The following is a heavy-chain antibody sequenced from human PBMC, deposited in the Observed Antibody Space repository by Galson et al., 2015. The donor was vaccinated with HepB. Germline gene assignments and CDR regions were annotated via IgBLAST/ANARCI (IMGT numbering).Heavy chain of an antibody. CDR1: GFTFSSYS. J-gene: IGHJ4*02. CDR3: ARGLVQGVVVPYYFDY. D-gene: IGHD2-15*01. Sequence: SLRLSCAASGFTFSSYSMNWVRQAPGKGLEWVSSISSSSSYIYYADSVKGRFTISRDNAKNSLYLQMNSLRAEDTAVYYCARGLVQGVVVPYYFDYWGQGTLVTVSS. V-gene: IGHV3-21*01. CDR2: ISSSSSYI.